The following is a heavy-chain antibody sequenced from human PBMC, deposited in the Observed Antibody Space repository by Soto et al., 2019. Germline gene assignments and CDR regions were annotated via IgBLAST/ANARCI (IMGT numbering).Heavy chain of an antibody. Sequence: PFEPLCVSKTVADGSISSLSYCWGWIRQHPGKGLEWIGSIYYSGSTYYNPSLKSRVTISVDTSENQFSLKLSSVTAADTAVYYCARHLVIYDFWSGPTEYYYYGMDVWGHGTSVTVSS. CDR1: DGSISSLSYC. D-gene: IGHD3-3*01. V-gene: IGHV4-39*01. J-gene: IGHJ6*02. CDR3: ARHLVIYDFWSGPTEYYYYGMDV. CDR2: IYYSGST.